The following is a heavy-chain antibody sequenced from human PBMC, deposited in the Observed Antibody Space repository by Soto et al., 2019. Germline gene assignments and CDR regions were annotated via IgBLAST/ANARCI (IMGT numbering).Heavy chain of an antibody. V-gene: IGHV1-18*01. CDR2: ISAYNGNT. CDR3: ARGAAAAVSYYYYGMDV. CDR1: GYTFTSYG. D-gene: IGHD6-13*01. J-gene: IGHJ6*02. Sequence: QVQLVQSGAEVKKPGASVKVSCKASGYTFTSYGISWVRQAPGQGLEWMGWISAYNGNTNYAQKLQGRVTMTTDTSTSTAYMELRSLRSDDTAVYSCARGAAAAVSYYYYGMDVWGQGTTVTVSS.